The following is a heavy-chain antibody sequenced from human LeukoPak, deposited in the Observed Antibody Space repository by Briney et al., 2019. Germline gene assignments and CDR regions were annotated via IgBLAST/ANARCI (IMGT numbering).Heavy chain of an antibody. CDR1: GFTFSSYS. CDR2: ISSSSSYI. J-gene: IGHJ4*02. V-gene: IGHV3-21*01. D-gene: IGHD3-22*01. CDR3: ARDPVATPYYDSSGYYFPEGRGEWYFDY. Sequence: KSGGSLRLSCAASGFTFSSYSMNWVRQAPGKGLEWVSSISSSSSYIYYADSVKGRFTISRDNAKNSLYLQMNSLRAEDTAVYYCARDPVATPYYDSSGYYFPEGRGEWYFDYWGQGTLVTVSS.